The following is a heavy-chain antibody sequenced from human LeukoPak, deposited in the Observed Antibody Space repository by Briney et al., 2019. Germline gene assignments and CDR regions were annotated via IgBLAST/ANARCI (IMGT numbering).Heavy chain of an antibody. CDR1: GFTFSSYA. Sequence: GGSLRLSCAASGFTFSSYAMSWVRQAPGKGLEWVSAISGSGGSTYYADSVKGRFTISRDNSKNTLYLQMNSLRAEDTAVYYCATCGYSYGYEFDYFDYWGQGTLVTVSS. CDR2: ISGSGGST. CDR3: ATCGYSYGYEFDYFDY. D-gene: IGHD5-18*01. J-gene: IGHJ4*02. V-gene: IGHV3-23*01.